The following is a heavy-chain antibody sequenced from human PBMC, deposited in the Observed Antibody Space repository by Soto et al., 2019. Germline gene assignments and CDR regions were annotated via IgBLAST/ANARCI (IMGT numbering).Heavy chain of an antibody. D-gene: IGHD3-9*01. CDR1: GGSISSYY. J-gene: IGHJ6*02. CDR2: IYYSGST. CDR3: ARDLTPYYDILTGYYNGLREV. V-gene: IGHV4-59*01. Sequence: SETLSLTCTVSGGSISSYYWSWIRQPPGKGLEWIGYIYYSGSTNYNPSLKSRVTISVDTSKNQFSLKLSSVTAADTAVYYCARDLTPYYDILTGYYNGLREVWGQGTTVTVS.